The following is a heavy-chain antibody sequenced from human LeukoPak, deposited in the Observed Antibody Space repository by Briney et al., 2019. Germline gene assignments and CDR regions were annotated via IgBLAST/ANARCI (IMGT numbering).Heavy chain of an antibody. V-gene: IGHV1-69*13. Sequence: ASMKVSCKASGGTFSTYAISWVRQAPGQGLEWMGGIIPIFGTANYAQKFQGRVTITADESASTAYMELSSLRSEDTAVYYCARSLQGGLRSGWYLDYWGQGTLVTVSS. J-gene: IGHJ4*02. CDR3: ARSLQGGLRSGWYLDY. D-gene: IGHD6-19*01. CDR2: IIPIFGTA. CDR1: GGTFSTYA.